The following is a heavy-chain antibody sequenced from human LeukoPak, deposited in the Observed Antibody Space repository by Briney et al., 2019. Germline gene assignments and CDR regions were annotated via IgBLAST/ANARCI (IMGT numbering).Heavy chain of an antibody. D-gene: IGHD3-22*01. CDR3: AKGYYDSSGPFDY. CDR2: IRQDGSEE. J-gene: IGHJ4*02. CDR1: GFTFSSYW. Sequence: PGGSLRLSCAASGFTFSSYWMSWVRQAPGKGLEWVANIRQDGSEEFYVDSVKGRFTISRDNAKNSLYLQMNSLRAEDTALYYCAKGYYDSSGPFDYWGQGTLVTVSS. V-gene: IGHV3-7*05.